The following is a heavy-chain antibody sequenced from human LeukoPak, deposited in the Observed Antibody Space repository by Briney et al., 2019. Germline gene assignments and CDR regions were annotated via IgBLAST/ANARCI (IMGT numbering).Heavy chain of an antibody. CDR1: GVSISTYS. CDR3: ASSMARGLYYFHY. Sequence: SETLSLTCTVSGVSISTYSWTWIRQPAGRGLEWIGRVSTTGSTDYNPSLKSRVTMSVDTSKNQFFLKLSSVTAADTAIYFCASSMARGLYYFHYWGQGTLVTVSS. V-gene: IGHV4-4*07. J-gene: IGHJ4*02. D-gene: IGHD3-10*01. CDR2: VSTTGST.